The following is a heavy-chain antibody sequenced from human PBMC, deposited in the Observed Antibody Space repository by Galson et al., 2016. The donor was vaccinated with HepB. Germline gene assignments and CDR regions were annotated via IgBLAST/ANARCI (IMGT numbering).Heavy chain of an antibody. D-gene: IGHD2-2*01. J-gene: IGHJ4*02. CDR1: GYSFTTYD. Sequence: SVKVSCKASGYSFTTYDFNWVRQAPGQGLEWIGGIVPLVQTTNYAQNFQGRVTFTADESTSTAYMELRGLKFEDTAVYYCATEYAVGWYFDHWGQGTLVTVSS. V-gene: IGHV1-69*13. CDR2: IVPLVQTT. CDR3: ATEYAVGWYFDH.